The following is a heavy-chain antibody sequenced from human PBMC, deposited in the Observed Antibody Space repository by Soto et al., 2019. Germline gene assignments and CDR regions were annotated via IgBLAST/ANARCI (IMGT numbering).Heavy chain of an antibody. CDR1: DVSISSGGFY. J-gene: IGHJ4*02. D-gene: IGHD4-17*01. V-gene: IGHV4-31*03. CDR3: ARHEYITVTAPFDY. CDR2: IYYSGST. Sequence: PSETLSLTCTVSDVSISSGGFYWSWIRQHPGKGLEYIGYIYYSGSTYYNPSLRSRLTISVDTSKDQFSLKLSSVTAADTAVYYCARHEYITVTAPFDYWGQGTLVTVSS.